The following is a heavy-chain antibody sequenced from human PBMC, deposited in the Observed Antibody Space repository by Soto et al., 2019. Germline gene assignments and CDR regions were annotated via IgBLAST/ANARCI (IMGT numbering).Heavy chain of an antibody. CDR1: GGSISSGGYY. J-gene: IGHJ4*02. D-gene: IGHD3-16*01. CDR3: AKEMHDYIWGIPNPESAGFDY. Sequence: SETLSLTCTVSGGSISSGGYYWSWIRQHPGKGLEWIGYIYYSGSTYYNPSLKSRVTISLDTSKNQFSLKLSSVTAAVTAVYYWAKEMHDYIWGIPNPESAGFDYWGQGTLVTVSS. CDR2: IYYSGST. V-gene: IGHV4-31*03.